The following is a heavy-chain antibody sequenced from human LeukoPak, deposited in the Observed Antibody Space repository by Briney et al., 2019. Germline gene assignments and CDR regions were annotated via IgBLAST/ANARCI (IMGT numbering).Heavy chain of an antibody. D-gene: IGHD1-26*01. Sequence: ASVKVSCKASGYTFNIYDISWVRQAPGQGLEWIGWSNVYNVNTKYAQKFQGRVTMTTDTSTNTAYMELRSLTSDDTAVYYCARLYRVTPLPYLDYWGQGTLVTVSS. CDR3: ARLYRVTPLPYLDY. CDR1: GYTFNIYD. CDR2: SNVYNVNT. V-gene: IGHV1-18*01. J-gene: IGHJ4*02.